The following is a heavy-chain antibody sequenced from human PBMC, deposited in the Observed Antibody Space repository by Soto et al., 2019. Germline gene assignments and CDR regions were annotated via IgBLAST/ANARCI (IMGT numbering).Heavy chain of an antibody. J-gene: IGHJ5*02. CDR2: ISSSSSTI. D-gene: IGHD6-13*01. Sequence: SLRLSCAASGFTFSSYSMNWVRQAPGKGLEWVSYISSSSSTIYYADSVKGRFTISRDNAKNSLYLQMNSLRDEDTAVYYCARERVGIAGNWFDPWGQGTLVTVSS. CDR3: ARERVGIAGNWFDP. V-gene: IGHV3-48*02. CDR1: GFTFSSYS.